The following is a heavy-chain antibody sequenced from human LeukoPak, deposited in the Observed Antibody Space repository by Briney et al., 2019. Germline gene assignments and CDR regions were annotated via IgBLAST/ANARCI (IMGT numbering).Heavy chain of an antibody. Sequence: GGSLRLSCAASGFTFSNAWMSWVRQAPGKGLEWVGRIKSKTDGGTTDYAAPVKGRFTISRDDSKNTLYLQMNSPKTEDTAVYYCTTNPPYVVVPAATNFDYWGQGTLVTVSS. CDR3: TTNPPYVVVPAATNFDY. V-gene: IGHV3-15*01. CDR2: IKSKTDGGTT. J-gene: IGHJ4*02. D-gene: IGHD2-2*01. CDR1: GFTFSNAW.